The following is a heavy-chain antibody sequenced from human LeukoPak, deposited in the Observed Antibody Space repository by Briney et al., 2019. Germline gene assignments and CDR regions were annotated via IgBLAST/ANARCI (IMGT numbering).Heavy chain of an antibody. V-gene: IGHV1-8*01. CDR3: ARGNGYVEGAAAGTTVMDL. J-gene: IGHJ6*02. Sequence: ASVKVSCKASGYSFTNYDINWVRQATGQGLEWMGWMNTNSDNKIYAQKFQGSVTMTSDTSITTAYMELSSLRSEDTAVYYCARGNGYVEGAAAGTTVMDLWGQGTTVTVSS. CDR1: GYSFTNYD. CDR2: MNTNSDNK. D-gene: IGHD6-13*01.